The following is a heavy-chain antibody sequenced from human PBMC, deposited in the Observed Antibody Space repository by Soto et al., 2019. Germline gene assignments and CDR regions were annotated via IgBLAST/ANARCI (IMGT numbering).Heavy chain of an antibody. V-gene: IGHV1-18*01. J-gene: IGHJ5*02. CDR1: GGTFSSYA. CDR3: ATDPRLPAAIWRWFDP. D-gene: IGHD2-2*01. CDR2: ISAYNGNT. Sequence: GASVKVSCKASGGTFSSYAISWVRQAPGQGLEWMGWISAYNGNTNYAQKLQGRVTMTTDTSTSTAYMELRSLRSDDTAVYYYATDPRLPAAIWRWFDPWGQGTLVTVSS.